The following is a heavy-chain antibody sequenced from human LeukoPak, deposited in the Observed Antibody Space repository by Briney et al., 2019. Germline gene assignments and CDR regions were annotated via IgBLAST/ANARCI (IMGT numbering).Heavy chain of an antibody. V-gene: IGHV4-4*07. J-gene: IGHJ6*03. CDR2: ILTGGTT. Sequence: SETLSLTCTVSGGSISGSYWSWIRQPAGKGLEWVGRILTGGTTHYNPSLKSRVTMSVDTSKNQFSLRLSSVTAADTAVYYCARVFDKDVWGKGTTVTVSS. CDR3: ARVFDKDV. CDR1: GGSISGSY. D-gene: IGHD2-21*01.